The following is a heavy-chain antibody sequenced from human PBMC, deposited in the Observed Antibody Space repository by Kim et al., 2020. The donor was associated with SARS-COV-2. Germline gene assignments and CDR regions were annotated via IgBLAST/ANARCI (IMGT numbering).Heavy chain of an antibody. CDR1: GYSFTSYW. CDR2: IDPSDSYT. D-gene: IGHD3-22*01. CDR3: ARLGYYDSSGYYFPDGMDV. J-gene: IGHJ6*02. Sequence: GESLKISCKGSGYSFTSYWISWVRQMPGKVLEWMGRIDPSDSYTNYSPSFQGHVTISADKSISTAYLQWSSLKASDTAMYYCARLGYYDSSGYYFPDGMDVWGQGTTVTVSS. V-gene: IGHV5-10-1*01.